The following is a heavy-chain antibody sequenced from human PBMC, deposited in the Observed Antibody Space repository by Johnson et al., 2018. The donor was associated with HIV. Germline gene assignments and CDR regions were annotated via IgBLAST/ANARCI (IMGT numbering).Heavy chain of an antibody. V-gene: IGHV3-7*01. D-gene: IGHD3-10*01. CDR3: ARDPTSHWYGSESYSGTTGVFDI. CDR2: INQDGSRK. Sequence: VQLVESGGGLVQPGGSLRLSCAASGFIFSNYWMTWVRQAPGKGLEWVANINQDGSRKHYAGSVEGRFTISRDNGRDSLYLQMGSLTAEDTAVYYCARDPTSHWYGSESYSGTTGVFDIWGQGTMVTVSS. CDR1: GFIFSNYW. J-gene: IGHJ3*02.